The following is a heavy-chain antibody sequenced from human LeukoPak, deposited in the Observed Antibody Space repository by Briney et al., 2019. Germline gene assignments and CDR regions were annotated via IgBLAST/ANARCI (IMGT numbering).Heavy chain of an antibody. CDR2: IIPIFGTA. D-gene: IGHD3-22*01. Sequence: ASVKVSCKASGGTFSRYAISWVRQAPGHGLEWMGGIIPIFGTADYAQKFQGRVTITADESTSTAYMELRSLRSEDTAVYYCATLGVGDYDDSSGPPFDYWGQGTLVTVSS. CDR3: ATLGVGDYDDSSGPPFDY. J-gene: IGHJ4*02. CDR1: GGTFSRYA. V-gene: IGHV1-69*01.